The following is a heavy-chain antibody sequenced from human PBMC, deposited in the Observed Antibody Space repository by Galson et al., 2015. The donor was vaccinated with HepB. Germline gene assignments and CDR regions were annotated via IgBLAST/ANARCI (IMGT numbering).Heavy chain of an antibody. CDR3: ARWDGASAAFDI. CDR2: ISGSSDAI. CDR1: GLPFSVYY. D-gene: IGHD4-17*01. Sequence: SLRLSCAASGLPFSVYYMSWIRQAPGKGLEWVSYISGSSDAIHYADSMKGRFTISRDNAKNSLYLQMDSLRPEDTAMYYCARWDGASAAFDIWGQGTMVIVSS. V-gene: IGHV3-11*01. J-gene: IGHJ3*02.